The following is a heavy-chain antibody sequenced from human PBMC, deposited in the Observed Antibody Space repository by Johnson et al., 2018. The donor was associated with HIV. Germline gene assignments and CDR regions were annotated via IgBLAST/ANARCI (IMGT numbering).Heavy chain of an antibody. V-gene: IGHV3-66*02. CDR1: GFTVSSNY. D-gene: IGHD2-8*02. CDR3: ARDCTGGVCLNDAFDI. J-gene: IGHJ3*02. Sequence: MQLVESGGGLVQPGGSLRLSCAASGFTVSSNYMSWVRQAPGKGLEWVSVIYSGGSTYYADSVKCRFTISRDNSKNTLYLQMNSLRAEDTAVYYCARDCTGGVCLNDAFDIWGQGTMVTVSS. CDR2: IYSGGST.